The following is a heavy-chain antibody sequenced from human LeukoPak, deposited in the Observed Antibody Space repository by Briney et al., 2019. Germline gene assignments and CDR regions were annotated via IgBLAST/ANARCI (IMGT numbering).Heavy chain of an antibody. CDR3: ARSPVLRFLEWPYFDY. J-gene: IGHJ4*02. CDR2: IYYSGST. Sequence: PSETLSLTCTVSGGSISSYYWSCIRQPPGKGLEWIGYIYYSGSTNYNPSLKSRVTISVDTSKNQFSLKLSSVTAADTAVYYCARSPVLRFLEWPYFDYWGQGTLVTVSS. D-gene: IGHD3-3*01. V-gene: IGHV4-59*01. CDR1: GGSISSYY.